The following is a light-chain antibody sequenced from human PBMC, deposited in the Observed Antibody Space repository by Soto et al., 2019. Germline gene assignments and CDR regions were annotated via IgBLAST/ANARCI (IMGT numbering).Light chain of an antibody. CDR3: QHGRS. Sequence: VLTHSPVTLTLSPGERDTLSCRASQSVISSNLAWYQQKPGQAPRLLIYDASTRATDIPARFSGSGSGTEFTLTISSLQSADCAIYFCQHGRSFGQGTMVDI. CDR1: QSVISSN. CDR2: DAS. J-gene: IGKJ1*01. V-gene: IGKV3-15*01.